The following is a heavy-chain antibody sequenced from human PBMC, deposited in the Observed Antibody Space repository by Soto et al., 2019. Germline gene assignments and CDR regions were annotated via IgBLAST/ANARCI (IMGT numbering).Heavy chain of an antibody. CDR1: AGSISSYF. CDR3: ARESTVVTPRTFDI. CDR2: IYTSGST. J-gene: IGHJ3*02. V-gene: IGHV4-4*07. D-gene: IGHD2-21*02. Sequence: SETLSRTCTVSAGSISSYFCSWIRQPAGKGLEWIGRIYTSGSTNYNPSLKSRATMSVDTSKNQFSLKLSSVTAAETAVYYCARESTVVTPRTFDIWGQGTMVT.